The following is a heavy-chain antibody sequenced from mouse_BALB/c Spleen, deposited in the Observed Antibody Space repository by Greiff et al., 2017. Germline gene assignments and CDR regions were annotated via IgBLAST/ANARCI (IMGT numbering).Heavy chain of an antibody. V-gene: IGHV7-3*02. CDR3: ARSSYDYFYYFDY. CDR2: IRNKANGYTT. Sequence: EVHLVESGGGLVQPGGSLRLSCATSGFTFTDYYMSWVRQPPGKALEWLGFIRNKANGYTTEYSASVKGRFTISRDNSQSILYLQMNTLRAEDSATYYCARSSYDYFYYFDYWGQGTTLTVSS. D-gene: IGHD2-4*01. CDR1: GFTFTDYY. J-gene: IGHJ2*01.